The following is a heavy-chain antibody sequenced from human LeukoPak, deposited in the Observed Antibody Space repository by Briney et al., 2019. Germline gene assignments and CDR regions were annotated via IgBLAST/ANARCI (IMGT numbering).Heavy chain of an antibody. D-gene: IGHD2-15*01. CDR2: IYPADSDI. Sequence: GESLQISCKGSGYSINNYWIGWVRQLPGKGLEWMGIIYPADSDIRYSPSFQGQVTISADKSISTAYLQWSSLKASDTAMYYCARQEYCSGGSCYTWFDPWGQGTLVTVSS. CDR1: GYSINNYW. V-gene: IGHV5-51*01. J-gene: IGHJ5*02. CDR3: ARQEYCSGGSCYTWFDP.